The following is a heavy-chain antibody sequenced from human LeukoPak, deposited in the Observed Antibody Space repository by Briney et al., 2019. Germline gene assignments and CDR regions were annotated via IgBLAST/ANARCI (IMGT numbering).Heavy chain of an antibody. Sequence: GGSLRLSCVASGFTFSSYWMHWVRQAPGKGLEWVSVIYSGGSTYYADSVKGRFTISRDNSKNTLYLQMNSLRAEDTAVYYCARASLRDDYFDYWGQGTLVTVSS. CDR3: ARASLRDDYFDY. V-gene: IGHV3-66*01. CDR1: GFTFSSYW. D-gene: IGHD4-17*01. CDR2: IYSGGST. J-gene: IGHJ4*02.